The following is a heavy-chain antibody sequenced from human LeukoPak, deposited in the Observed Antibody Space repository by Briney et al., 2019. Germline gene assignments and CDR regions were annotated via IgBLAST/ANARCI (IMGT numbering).Heavy chain of an antibody. J-gene: IGHJ4*02. CDR2: IYYSGST. Sequence: SETLSLTCTVSGGSISSYHWSWVRQPPGKGLELVGYIYYSGSTNYNPSLKSRVTISVATSKNQFSLKLSSVTAADTAVYYCARDLGDESFDYWGQGTLVTVSS. V-gene: IGHV4-59*01. D-gene: IGHD4-17*01. CDR3: ARDLGDESFDY. CDR1: GGSISSYH.